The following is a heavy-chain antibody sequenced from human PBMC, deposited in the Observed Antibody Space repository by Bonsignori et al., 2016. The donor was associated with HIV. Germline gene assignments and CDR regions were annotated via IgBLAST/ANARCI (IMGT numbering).Heavy chain of an antibody. V-gene: IGHV4-39*07. CDR2: IYYTGRV. J-gene: IGHJ3*01. CDR1: GDSVNSPAYH. D-gene: IGHD5-18*01. Sequence: HLQLQESGLGLVKPSETLSLTCIVSGDSVNSPAYHWAWIRQSPGKGLEWLGTIYYTGRVYYNPSLKSRVTISVDTSKNQFSLKLTSMYAADTAVYYCVRDRSRGYTGGYAFDVWGRGTLVTVSS. CDR3: VRDRSRGYTGGYAFDV.